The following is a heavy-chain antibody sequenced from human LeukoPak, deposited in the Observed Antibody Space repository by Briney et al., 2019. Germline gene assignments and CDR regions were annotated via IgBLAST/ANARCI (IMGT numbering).Heavy chain of an antibody. Sequence: GGSLRLSCAASGFSFDDYAMHWVRQAPGKGLEWVSGISWNSGSIGYADSVKGRFTISRDNAKNSLYLQMNSLRAEDTALYYCAKDIGVNPELPDDYWGQGTLVTVSS. J-gene: IGHJ4*02. CDR1: GFSFDDYA. D-gene: IGHD1-26*01. V-gene: IGHV3-9*01. CDR2: ISWNSGSI. CDR3: AKDIGVNPELPDDY.